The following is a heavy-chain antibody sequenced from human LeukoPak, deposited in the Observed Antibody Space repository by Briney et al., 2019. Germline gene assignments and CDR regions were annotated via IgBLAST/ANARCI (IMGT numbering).Heavy chain of an antibody. V-gene: IGHV4-39*01. CDR2: IYYTGST. D-gene: IGHD1-26*01. Sequence: SETLSLTCTVSGGSISSSTYYWGWIRQPPGKGLEWIGSIYYTGSTYYNPSLKSRVTISVDTSKNQFSLKLSSVPAAETAVYYCAMLTSGSYWGGLYTWFDPWGQGTLVTFSS. CDR3: AMLTSGSYWGGLYTWFDP. CDR1: GGSISSSTYY. J-gene: IGHJ5*02.